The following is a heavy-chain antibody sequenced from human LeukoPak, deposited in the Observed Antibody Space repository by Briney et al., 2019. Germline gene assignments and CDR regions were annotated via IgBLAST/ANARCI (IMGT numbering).Heavy chain of an antibody. V-gene: IGHV4-34*01. CDR3: ARRSGYCSGGSCPYFDY. D-gene: IGHD2-15*01. CDR1: SGSFNDYF. J-gene: IGHJ4*02. Sequence: SETLSLTCAVYSGSFNDYFWTWIRQTPGKGLEWIGEINHSGSTNYNPSLKSRVTISVDTSKNRFSLALISVTAADTAVYYCARRSGYCSGGSCPYFDYWGQGTLVTVSS. CDR2: INHSGST.